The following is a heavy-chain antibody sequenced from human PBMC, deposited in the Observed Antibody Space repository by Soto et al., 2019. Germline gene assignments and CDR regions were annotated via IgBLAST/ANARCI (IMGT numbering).Heavy chain of an antibody. D-gene: IGHD3-3*01. CDR2: MYWDDDK. CDR1: GFSLTTRGVG. CDR3: AHRVLRTVFGLVTTTAIYFDF. J-gene: IGHJ4*02. V-gene: IGHV2-5*02. Sequence: QITLNESGPTVVRPTEPLTLTCRFSGFSLTTRGVGVVWVRQSPGKAPEWLALMYWDDDKRYSESLKSRLTITKDTSKNQVVLTVANLDPTDTATYYCAHRVLRTVFGLVTTTAIYFDFWGQGTPVAVSS.